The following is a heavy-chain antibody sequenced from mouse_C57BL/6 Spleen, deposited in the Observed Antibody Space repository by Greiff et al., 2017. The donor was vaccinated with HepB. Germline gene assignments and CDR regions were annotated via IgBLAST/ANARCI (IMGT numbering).Heavy chain of an antibody. Sequence: QVQLKQPGAELVKPGASVKLSCKASGYTFTSYWMHWVKQRPGQGLEWIGMIHPNSGSTNYNEKFKSKATLTVDKSSSTAYMQLSSLTSEDSAVYYCARGDYDFAYWGQGTLVTVSA. CDR1: GYTFTSYW. J-gene: IGHJ3*01. V-gene: IGHV1-64*01. CDR2: IHPNSGST. CDR3: ARGDYDFAY. D-gene: IGHD2-4*01.